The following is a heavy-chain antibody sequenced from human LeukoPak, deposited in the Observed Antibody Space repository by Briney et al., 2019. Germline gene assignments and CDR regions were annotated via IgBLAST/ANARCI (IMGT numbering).Heavy chain of an antibody. J-gene: IGHJ4*02. Sequence: KTGGSLRLSCAASGFTFSDYYMSWIRQAPGKGLEWLSYISNIGNTVYHADSVKGRFTISRDNAKNSLYLEMNSLRAEDTAVYYCARERITFGRVIVPNYFDSWGQGTLVTVSS. D-gene: IGHD3-16*02. CDR3: ARERITFGRVIVPNYFDS. CDR2: ISNIGNTV. CDR1: GFTFSDYY. V-gene: IGHV3-11*04.